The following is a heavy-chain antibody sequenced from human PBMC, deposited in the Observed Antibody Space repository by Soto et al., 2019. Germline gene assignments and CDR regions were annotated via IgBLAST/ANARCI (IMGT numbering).Heavy chain of an antibody. CDR2: IYYSGST. D-gene: IGHD1-7*01. J-gene: IGHJ4*02. Sequence: PSETLSLTCTVSGGSISSSSYYWGWIRQPPGKGLEWIGSIYYSGSTYYNPSLKSRVTISVDTSKNQFSLELSSVTAADTAVYYCARQVRGRITGTTGSPGLNFDYWGQGTLVTVSS. CDR3: ARQVRGRITGTTGSPGLNFDY. CDR1: GGSISSSSYY. V-gene: IGHV4-39*01.